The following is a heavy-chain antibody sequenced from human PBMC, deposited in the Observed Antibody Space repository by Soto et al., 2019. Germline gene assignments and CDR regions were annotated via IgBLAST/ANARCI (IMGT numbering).Heavy chain of an antibody. CDR3: ARDRGSGSKYYYYYGMDV. CDR1: GYAFTSYG. J-gene: IGHJ6*02. CDR2: ISAYNGNT. V-gene: IGHV1-18*01. D-gene: IGHD3-10*01. Sequence: GASVKVSCKASGYAFTSYGISWVRQAPGQGLEWMGWISAYNGNTNYAQKLQGRVTMTTDTSTSTAYMELRSLRSDDTAVYYCARDRGSGSKYYYYYGMDVWGQGITVTVS.